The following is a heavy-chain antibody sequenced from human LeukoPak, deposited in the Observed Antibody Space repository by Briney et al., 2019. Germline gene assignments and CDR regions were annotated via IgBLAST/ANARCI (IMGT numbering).Heavy chain of an antibody. J-gene: IGHJ4*02. Sequence: GGSLRLACAASGFTFSSYWMSWVRQAPGKGLEWVSGISSSGGGTYYADSVKGRFTISRDNSKNTLYLQMNSLRVEDTAVYYCAKSAYYDILTGYYCEDYWGQGTLVTVSS. CDR2: ISSSGGGT. CDR1: GFTFSSYW. V-gene: IGHV3-23*01. D-gene: IGHD3-9*01. CDR3: AKSAYYDILTGYYCEDY.